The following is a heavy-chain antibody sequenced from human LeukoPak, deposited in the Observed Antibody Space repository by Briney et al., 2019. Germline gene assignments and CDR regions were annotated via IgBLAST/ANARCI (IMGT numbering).Heavy chain of an antibody. V-gene: IGHV3-74*01. Sequence: GGSLRLSCAASGFTFNYFWMHWVRQVPGKGLVWVSGINNDGTATYYADSVKGRFTISRDNAKNTVYLQMNGLRAEATTVHYSATVSEYWGQGSLVTVS. J-gene: IGHJ4*02. CDR1: GFTFNYFW. CDR2: INNDGTAT. CDR3: ATVSEY.